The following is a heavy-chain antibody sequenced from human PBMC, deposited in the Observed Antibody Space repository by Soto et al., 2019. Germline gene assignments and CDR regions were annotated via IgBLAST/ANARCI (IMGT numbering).Heavy chain of an antibody. D-gene: IGHD1-1*01. J-gene: IGHJ4*02. CDR3: AKDDDWTPWRGYFTS. Sequence: EVHLLESGGGLVRPGGSLRLSCAASGFTFSDFAMTWVRQAQGKGLEWVSGISGSGTNKNYADSVKGRFTISRDNSKNTLFLEITSLRADDTAVYYCAKDDDWTPWRGYFTSWGQGTLVTVSS. CDR1: GFTFSDFA. V-gene: IGHV3-23*01. CDR2: ISGSGTNK.